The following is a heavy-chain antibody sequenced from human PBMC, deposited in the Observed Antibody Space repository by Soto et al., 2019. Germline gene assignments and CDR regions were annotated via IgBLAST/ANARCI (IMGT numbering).Heavy chain of an antibody. J-gene: IGHJ6*02. CDR2: IIPIFGTA. D-gene: IGHD3-3*01. CDR3: ARGNARILEWLLPHDYYYYGMDV. V-gene: IGHV1-69*13. CDR1: GYTFTSYA. Sequence: GASVKVSCKASGYTFTSYAIHWVRQAPGQGLEWMGGIIPIFGTANYAQKFQGRVTITADESTGTAYMELSSLRSEDTAVYYCARGNARILEWLLPHDYYYYGMDVWGQGTTVTVSS.